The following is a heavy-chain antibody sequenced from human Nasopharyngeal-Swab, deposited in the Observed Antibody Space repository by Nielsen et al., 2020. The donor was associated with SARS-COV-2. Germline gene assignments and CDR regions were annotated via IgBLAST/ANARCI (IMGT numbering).Heavy chain of an antibody. CDR1: GFTFGSYT. CDR2: ISSSGSIA. D-gene: IGHD1-26*01. Sequence: GESLKISCEASGFTFGSYTMNWVRQAPGKGLEWVSFISSSGSIAYYADSVKGRFTISRDNANNSLYLQMNSLRADDTAVYYCAKDALVGATGYYYYMDVWGKGTTVTVSS. V-gene: IGHV3-48*04. CDR3: AKDALVGATGYYYYMDV. J-gene: IGHJ6*03.